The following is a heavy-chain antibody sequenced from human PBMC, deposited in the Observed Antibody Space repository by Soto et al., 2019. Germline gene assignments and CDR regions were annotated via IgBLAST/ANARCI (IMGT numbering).Heavy chain of an antibody. J-gene: IGHJ4*02. CDR3: AKVRDDYIFDY. CDR2: ISGSGGST. CDR1: GFTFISYA. V-gene: IGHV3-23*01. D-gene: IGHD3-16*01. Sequence: GGSLRLSCAASGFTFISYAMSWVLQAPGKGLEWVSAISGSGGSTYYADSVKGRFTISRDNSKNTLYLQMNSLRAEDTAIYYCAKVRDDYIFDYWGQGTLVTVSS.